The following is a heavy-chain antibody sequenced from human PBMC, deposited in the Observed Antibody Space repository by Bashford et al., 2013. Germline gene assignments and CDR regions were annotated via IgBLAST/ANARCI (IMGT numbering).Heavy chain of an antibody. Sequence: WVRQAPGQGLEWMGWINPKSGDTYYTRNFQGRVSLTRDTSISTVYMELTSLTSDDTAVYYCAQERAFCSDFWCNGMDVWGQGTLVTVSS. V-gene: IGHV1-2*02. CDR2: INPKSGDT. CDR3: AQERAFCSDFWCNGMDV. J-gene: IGHJ4*02. D-gene: IGHD3-3*01.